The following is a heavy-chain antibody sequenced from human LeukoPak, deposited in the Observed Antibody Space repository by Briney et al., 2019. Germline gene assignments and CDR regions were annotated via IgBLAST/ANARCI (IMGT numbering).Heavy chain of an antibody. Sequence: GGSPRLSCAASGFTFSSYAMSWVRQAPGKGLEWVSAISGSGGSTYYADSVKGRFTISRDNSKNTLYLQMNSLRAEDTAVYYCALYCGGDCSSAAFDIWGQGTMVTVSS. J-gene: IGHJ3*02. CDR3: ALYCGGDCSSAAFDI. D-gene: IGHD2-21*01. CDR2: ISGSGGST. V-gene: IGHV3-23*01. CDR1: GFTFSSYA.